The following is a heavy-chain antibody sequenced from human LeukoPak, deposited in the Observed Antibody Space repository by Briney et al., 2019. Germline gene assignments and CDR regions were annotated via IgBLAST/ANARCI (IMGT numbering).Heavy chain of an antibody. J-gene: IGHJ4*02. CDR2: ITSRSGYL. D-gene: IGHD3-22*01. V-gene: IGHV3-21*01. CDR3: ARDLDYYDSSGYLDY. CDR1: GFSFDDYS. Sequence: PGGSLRLSCVGSGFSFDDYSMNWVRQAPGKGLEWVSSITSRSGYLFYADSVEGRFTISRDNAKNSVYLQMNSLGAEDTAVYYCARDLDYYDSSGYLDYWGQGTLVTVSS.